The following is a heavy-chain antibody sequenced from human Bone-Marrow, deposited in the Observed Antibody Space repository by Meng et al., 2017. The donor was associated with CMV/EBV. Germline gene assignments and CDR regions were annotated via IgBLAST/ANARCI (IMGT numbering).Heavy chain of an antibody. CDR2: TYYRSKWYN. Sequence: SPSLSLTGALSGDCVASNSPTWSWIRQSPSRGLEWLGRTYYRSKWYNDYAVSVKSRIDINPDTSKNQFSLQLNAVTPEDTAVYYCARVRCSTTSCYYEYYYGMDVWGQGTTVTVSS. CDR3: ARVRCSTTSCYYEYYYGMDV. J-gene: IGHJ6*02. CDR1: GDCVASNSPT. V-gene: IGHV6-1*01. D-gene: IGHD2-2*01.